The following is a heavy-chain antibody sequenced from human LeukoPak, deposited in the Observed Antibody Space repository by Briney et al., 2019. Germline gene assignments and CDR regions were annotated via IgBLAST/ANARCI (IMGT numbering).Heavy chain of an antibody. Sequence: SETLSLTCTVSGGSIRSSYYYWGWIRQPPGKGLEWIGSIYDSGSTYYNPSLKSRVTISVDTSKNQFSLKLSSVTAADTAAYYCARGDIGGRPDYWGQGTLVTVSS. J-gene: IGHJ4*02. CDR2: IYDSGST. D-gene: IGHD6-6*01. CDR3: ARGDIGGRPDY. CDR1: GGSIRSSYYY. V-gene: IGHV4-39*07.